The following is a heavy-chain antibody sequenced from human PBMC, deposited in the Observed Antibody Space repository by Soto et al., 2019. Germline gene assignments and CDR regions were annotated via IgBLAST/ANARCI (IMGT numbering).Heavy chain of an antibody. V-gene: IGHV1-46*01. D-gene: IGHD3-3*01. CDR2: INPSGGST. CDR3: AGRTPYYDFWSGYDPYGMDV. J-gene: IGHJ6*02. Sequence: ASVKVSCKASGYTFTSYYMHWVRQAPGQGLEWMGIINPSGGSTSYAQKFQGRVTMTRDTSTSTVYMELSSLRSEDTAVYYCAGRTPYYDFWSGYDPYGMDVWGQGTTVTVSS. CDR1: GYTFTSYY.